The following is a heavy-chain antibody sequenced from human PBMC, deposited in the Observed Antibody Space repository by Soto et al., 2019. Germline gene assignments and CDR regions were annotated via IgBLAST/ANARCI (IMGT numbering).Heavy chain of an antibody. CDR3: ARHRDIVGVPAATYYYSGMDV. CDR1: GYSFTSYW. Sequence: GESLKISCKGSGYSFTSYWIGWVRQMPGKGLEWMGIIYPGDSDTRYSPSFQGQVTISADKSISTAYLQWSSLKASDTAMYYCARHRDIVGVPAATYYYSGMDVCGQGTTLTVSS. J-gene: IGHJ6*02. CDR2: IYPGDSDT. D-gene: IGHD2-2*01. V-gene: IGHV5-51*01.